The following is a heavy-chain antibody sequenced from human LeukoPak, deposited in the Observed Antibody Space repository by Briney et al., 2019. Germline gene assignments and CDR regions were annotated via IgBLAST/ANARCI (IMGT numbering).Heavy chain of an antibody. CDR3: ARRGYDILTGYYFDY. CDR2: IYPTDPAT. V-gene: IGHV5-51*01. J-gene: IGHJ4*02. CDR1: GYMFTTYW. Sequence: GESLKISCKGSGYMFTTYWIGWVRQMPGKGLEWMGIIYPTDPATKYSPSFQGQVTISVDKSSSTAYLRWSSLKASDTAMYYRARRGYDILTGYYFDYWGQGTLVTVSS. D-gene: IGHD3-9*01.